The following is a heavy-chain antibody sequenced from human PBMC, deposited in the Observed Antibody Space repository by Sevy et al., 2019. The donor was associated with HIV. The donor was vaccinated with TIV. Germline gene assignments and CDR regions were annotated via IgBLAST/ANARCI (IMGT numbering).Heavy chain of an antibody. Sequence: GGSLRLSCAGFGFTFSTYSMNWVRQAPGKGLEWISFISGSSNYIYYADSVKGRFTISRDNVKDSLYLQMNSLRVEDTAVYFCARDGKAWDLLNCWGQGTLVTVSS. CDR1: GFTFSTYS. CDR2: ISGSSNYI. V-gene: IGHV3-21*01. D-gene: IGHD1-26*01. CDR3: ARDGKAWDLLNC. J-gene: IGHJ4*02.